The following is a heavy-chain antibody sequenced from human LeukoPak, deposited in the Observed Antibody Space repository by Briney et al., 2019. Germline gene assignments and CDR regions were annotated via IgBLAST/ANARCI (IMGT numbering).Heavy chain of an antibody. V-gene: IGHV3-48*03. CDR3: AELGITMIGGV. Sequence: GGSLRLSCAASGFTFSSYEMNWVRQAPGKGLEYVSYISSTGSAIYYADSVKGRFTISRDNAKNSLYLQMNSLRAEDTAVYYCAELGITMIGGVWGKGTTVTISS. J-gene: IGHJ6*04. D-gene: IGHD3-10*02. CDR2: ISSTGSAI. CDR1: GFTFSSYE.